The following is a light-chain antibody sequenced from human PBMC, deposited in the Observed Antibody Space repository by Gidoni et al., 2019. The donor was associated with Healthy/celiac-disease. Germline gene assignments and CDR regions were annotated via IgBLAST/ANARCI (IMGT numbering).Light chain of an antibody. V-gene: IGLV2-8*01. CDR3: SSYAGSNNFV. CDR2: VVS. Sequence: QSALTQPPSASGSPGQSVTISCTGTSSDVGGYNYFSWYQKHPGKAPKLMIYVVSKRPSGVPDRFSGSKSGNTASLTVSGLQAEDEADYYCSSYAGSNNFVFGGGTKLTVL. CDR1: SSDVGGYNY. J-gene: IGLJ3*02.